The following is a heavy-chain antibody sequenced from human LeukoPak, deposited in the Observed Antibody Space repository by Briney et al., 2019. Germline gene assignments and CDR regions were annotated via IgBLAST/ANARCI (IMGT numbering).Heavy chain of an antibody. CDR1: GFTFSSYA. V-gene: IGHV3-23*01. J-gene: IGHJ6*02. CDR2: ISGSGGST. D-gene: IGHD4-17*01. CDR3: AKTGGDLNYYYYGMDV. Sequence: GGSLRLSCAASGFTFSSYAMSWVRQAPGKGLEWASAISGSGGSTYYADSVKGRFTISRDNSKNTLYLQMNSLRAEDTAVYYCAKTGGDLNYYYYGMDVWGQGTTVTVSS.